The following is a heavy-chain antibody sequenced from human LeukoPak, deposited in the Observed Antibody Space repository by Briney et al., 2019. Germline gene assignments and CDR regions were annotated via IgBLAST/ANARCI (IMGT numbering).Heavy chain of an antibody. V-gene: IGHV7-4-1*02. D-gene: IGHD6-13*01. Sequence: ASVKVSCKASGYTFTNYAMNWVRQAPGQGLEWMGWINTNTGNPTYAQGFTGRFVFSLDTSVSTAYLQISSLKAEDTAMYYCARERRSSSPGEQQLVRAFDIWGQGTMVTVSS. CDR1: GYTFTNYA. CDR3: ARERRSSSPGEQQLVRAFDI. J-gene: IGHJ3*02. CDR2: INTNTGNP.